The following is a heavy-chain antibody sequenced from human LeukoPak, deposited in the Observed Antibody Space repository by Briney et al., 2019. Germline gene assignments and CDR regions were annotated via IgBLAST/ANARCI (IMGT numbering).Heavy chain of an antibody. D-gene: IGHD6-13*01. CDR1: GFTFSNYG. CDR3: ARDLGPPIAAAGTGSFWFDP. V-gene: IGHV3-30*02. Sequence: GGSLRPSCAASGFTFSNYGMHWVRQAPGKGLDWVAFIHYDGSNKYYADSVKGRFTISRDNAKNSLYLQMNSLRAEDTAVYYCARDLGPPIAAAGTGSFWFDPWGQGTLVTVSS. CDR2: IHYDGSNK. J-gene: IGHJ5*02.